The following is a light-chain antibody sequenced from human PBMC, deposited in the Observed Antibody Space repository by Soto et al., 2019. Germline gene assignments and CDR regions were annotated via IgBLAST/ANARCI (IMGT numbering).Light chain of an antibody. J-gene: IGKJ5*01. Sequence: EVVLTQSPGTLSLSRGERATLSCRASERIYSAYLGWYQQKPGQAPRLLIYGTSSRATGIPDRFSGSGSGKEFTLTISRLEPEDFEVYYCQKYGNSPITFGQGTRLEIK. V-gene: IGKV3-20*01. CDR3: QKYGNSPIT. CDR2: GTS. CDR1: ERIYSAY.